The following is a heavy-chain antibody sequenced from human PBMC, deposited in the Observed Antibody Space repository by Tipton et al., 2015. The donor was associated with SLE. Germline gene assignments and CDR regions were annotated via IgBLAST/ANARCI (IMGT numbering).Heavy chain of an antibody. V-gene: IGHV4-30-2*01. J-gene: IGHJ3*02. Sequence: TLSLTCAVSGGSISSGGYSWSWIRQPPGKGLEWIGYIYHSGSTYYNPSLKSRVTISVDRSKNQFSLKLSSVTAADTAVYYCARTTVTTSDAFDIWGQGTMVTVSS. CDR3: ARTTVTTSDAFDI. CDR1: GGSISSGGYS. D-gene: IGHD4-17*01. CDR2: IYHSGST.